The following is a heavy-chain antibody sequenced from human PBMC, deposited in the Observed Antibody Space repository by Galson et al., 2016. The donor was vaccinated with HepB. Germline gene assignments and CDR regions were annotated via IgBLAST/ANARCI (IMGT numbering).Heavy chain of an antibody. CDR3: TRVNLLGRGMNV. CDR2: TYYRSGWYR. Sequence: CAISGDSVSSNTAGWNWLRQSPSRGLEWLGRTYYRSGWYRDYASSVRGRLIINPDTSKNQFSLQLNSVTLDGTAVYYCTRVNLLGRGMNVGGQGTTVTVSS. J-gene: IGHJ6*02. V-gene: IGHV6-1*01. CDR1: GDSVSSNTAG.